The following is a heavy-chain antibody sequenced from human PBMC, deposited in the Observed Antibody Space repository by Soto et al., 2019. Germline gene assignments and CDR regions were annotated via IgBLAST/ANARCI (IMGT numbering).Heavy chain of an antibody. CDR3: VRENWYYDY. V-gene: IGHV1-2*04. J-gene: IGHJ4*02. D-gene: IGHD1-7*01. CDR1: GYTFNPFY. Sequence: GASVKVSCKASGYTFNPFYIHWVRQAPGQGLEWMGLIYPKTGGTDYAQRFQGWVTLTSDTSISTVYMELRSLNSDDTAVYYCVRENWYYDYWGQGTLVTVSS. CDR2: IYPKTGGT.